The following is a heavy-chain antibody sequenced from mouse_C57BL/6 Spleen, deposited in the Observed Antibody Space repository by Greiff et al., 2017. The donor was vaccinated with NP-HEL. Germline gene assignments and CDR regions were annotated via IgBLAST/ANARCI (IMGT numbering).Heavy chain of an antibody. D-gene: IGHD1-1*01. CDR1: GYTFTTYP. V-gene: IGHV1-47*01. CDR3: ARSGYYYGSRGAYYAMDY. J-gene: IGHJ4*01. Sequence: VQLQESGAELVKPGASVKMSCKASGYTFTTYPIEWMKQNHGKSLEWIGNFHPYNDDTTYNEKFKGKATLTVEKSSSTVYLELMRLTSDDSAVYYCARSGYYYGSRGAYYAMDYWGQGTSVTVSS. CDR2: FHPYNDDT.